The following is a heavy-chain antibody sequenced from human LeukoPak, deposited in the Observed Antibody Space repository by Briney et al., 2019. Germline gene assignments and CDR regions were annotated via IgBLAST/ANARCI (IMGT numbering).Heavy chain of an antibody. CDR3: AKDRGELRYSSSWTVFDY. CDR1: GFTFSSYA. Sequence: PGGSLRLSCAASGFTFSSYAMSWVRQAPGKGLEWVSAISGSGGSTYYADSVKGRFAISRDNSKNTLYLQMNSLRAEDTAVYYCAKDRGELRYSSSWTVFDYWGQGTLVTVSS. CDR2: ISGSGGST. V-gene: IGHV3-23*01. J-gene: IGHJ4*02. D-gene: IGHD6-13*01.